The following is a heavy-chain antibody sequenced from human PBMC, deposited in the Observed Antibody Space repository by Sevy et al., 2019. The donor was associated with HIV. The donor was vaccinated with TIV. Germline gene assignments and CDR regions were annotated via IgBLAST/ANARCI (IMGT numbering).Heavy chain of an antibody. Sequence: ASVKVSCKASGYTFTDYYMHWVRQAPGQGLEWMGRINPNSGDTNFVQKFQGRVTMTRDTSISTAYMELSRLTSDDTAVYYCARVPVAPNPAGMDVWGQGTTVTVSS. CDR1: GYTFTDYY. D-gene: IGHD5-12*01. CDR2: INPNSGDT. V-gene: IGHV1-2*06. J-gene: IGHJ6*02. CDR3: ARVPVAPNPAGMDV.